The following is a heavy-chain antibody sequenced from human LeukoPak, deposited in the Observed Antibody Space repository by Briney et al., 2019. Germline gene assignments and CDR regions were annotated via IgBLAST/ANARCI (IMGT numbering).Heavy chain of an antibody. CDR3: ARQASSGWYNWFDP. CDR1: GGPISSYY. D-gene: IGHD6-19*01. CDR2: IYTSGST. Sequence: SDTLSLTCTVCGGPISSYYWSWIRQPPGKGLEWNGYIYTSGSTNHHPSLKSRVTISVDTSKNQFSLKLSSVTAADTAVYYCARQASSGWYNWFDPWGQGTLVTVSS. V-gene: IGHV4-4*09. J-gene: IGHJ5*02.